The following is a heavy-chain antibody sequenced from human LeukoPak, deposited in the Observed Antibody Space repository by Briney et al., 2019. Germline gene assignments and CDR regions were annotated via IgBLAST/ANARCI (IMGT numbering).Heavy chain of an antibody. D-gene: IGHD1-26*01. CDR1: GGSIGSYY. CDR3: ARSGGSGFQLDS. J-gene: IGHJ4*02. CDR2: SYTTGST. Sequence: SDTLSLTCTASGGSIGSYYWSWIRQPAGKGLEWIGRSYTTGSTNYNPSLKSRVTMSLDTSKNQLSLNLSSGTAADTALYYGARSGGSGFQLDSWGQGTLVTVSS. V-gene: IGHV4-4*07.